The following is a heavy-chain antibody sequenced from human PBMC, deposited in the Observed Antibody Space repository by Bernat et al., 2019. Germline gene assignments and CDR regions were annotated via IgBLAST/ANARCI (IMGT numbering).Heavy chain of an antibody. CDR2: FDPEDGET. CDR1: GYTLTELS. V-gene: IGHV1-24*01. Sequence: QVQLVQSGAEVKKPGASVKVSCKVSGYTLTELSMHWVRQAPGKGLEWMGGFDPEDGETIYAQKFQGKVTMTEDTSTDTAYMGLSSLRSEDTAVYYCASTHLILIAAAPQTHPEYYFDYWGQGTLVTVSS. CDR3: ASTHLILIAAAPQTHPEYYFDY. J-gene: IGHJ4*02. D-gene: IGHD6-13*01.